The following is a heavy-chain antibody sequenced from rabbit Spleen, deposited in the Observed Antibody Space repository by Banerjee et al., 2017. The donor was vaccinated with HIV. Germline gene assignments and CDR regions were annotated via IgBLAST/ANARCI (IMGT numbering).Heavy chain of an antibody. Sequence: QEQLVESGGGLVQPEGSLTLTCTASGFSFSSSYFMCWVRQAPGKGLEWIACIYTGSSGSTYYASWAKGRFTISKPSSTTVTLQMTSLTAADTATYFCARAVDWFDYVNLWGPGTLVTVS. V-gene: IGHV1S45*01. J-gene: IGHJ4*01. CDR1: GFSFSSSYF. CDR3: ARAVDWFDYVNL. D-gene: IGHD2-1*01. CDR2: IYTGSSGST.